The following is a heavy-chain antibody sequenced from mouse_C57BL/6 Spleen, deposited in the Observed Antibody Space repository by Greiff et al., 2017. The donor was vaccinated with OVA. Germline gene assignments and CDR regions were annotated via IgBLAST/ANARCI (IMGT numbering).Heavy chain of an antibody. CDR1: GFTFSSYT. CDR2: ISGGGGNT. CDR3: ARYDGYYGWYFDV. V-gene: IGHV5-9*01. J-gene: IGHJ1*03. D-gene: IGHD2-3*01. Sequence: EVKLMESGGGLVKPGGSLELSCAASGFTFSSYTMSWVRQTPEKRLEWVATISGGGGNTYYPDSVKGRFTISRDNAKNTLYLQMSSLRSEDTALYYCARYDGYYGWYFDVWGTGTTVTVSS.